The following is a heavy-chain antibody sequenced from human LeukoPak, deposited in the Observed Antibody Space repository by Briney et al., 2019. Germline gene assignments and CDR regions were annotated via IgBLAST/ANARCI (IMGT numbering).Heavy chain of an antibody. J-gene: IGHJ6*03. CDR3: ARHIGGGIEDMDV. Sequence: TSETLSLTCTVSGGSISSYYWSWIRQPAGKGLEWIGRTYTSGSTNYNPSLKSRVTMSVDTSKNQFSLKLSSVTAADTAVYYWARHIGGGIEDMDVWGRGTKVTVSS. CDR2: TYTSGST. D-gene: IGHD3-16*02. CDR1: GGSISSYY. V-gene: IGHV4-4*07.